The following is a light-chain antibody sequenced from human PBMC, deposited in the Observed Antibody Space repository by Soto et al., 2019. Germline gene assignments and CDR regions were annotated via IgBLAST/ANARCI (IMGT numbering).Light chain of an antibody. CDR2: AAS. Sequence: DIQMTQSPSSLSASVGDTVTITCRASQGISNYLAWYQQKPGQVPNLLIYAASTLQSGVPSRFSGSGSGTDFNLTISSLRPEDVATYYCQKYNNAPRTFGQGTKVDI. CDR1: QGISNY. V-gene: IGKV1-27*01. CDR3: QKYNNAPRT. J-gene: IGKJ1*01.